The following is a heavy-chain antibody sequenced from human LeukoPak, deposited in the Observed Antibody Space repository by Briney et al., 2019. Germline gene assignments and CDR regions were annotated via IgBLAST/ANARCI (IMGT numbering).Heavy chain of an antibody. Sequence: PSETLSLTCTVSGGSISSYYWSWIRQPAGKRLEWIGRIYTSGSTNYNPSLKSRVTMSVDTSKNQFSLKLSSVTAADTAVYYCARDRTKATTVTTSWYFDLWGRGTLVTVSS. CDR2: IYTSGST. V-gene: IGHV4-4*07. CDR3: ARDRTKATTVTTSWYFDL. D-gene: IGHD4-17*01. J-gene: IGHJ2*01. CDR1: GGSISSYY.